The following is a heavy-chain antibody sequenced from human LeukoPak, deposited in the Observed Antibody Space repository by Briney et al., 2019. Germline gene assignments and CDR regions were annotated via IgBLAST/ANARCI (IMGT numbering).Heavy chain of an antibody. D-gene: IGHD4-23*01. CDR3: ARTPAYGGNSGGAFDI. CDR1: GGSISSYY. V-gene: IGHV4-59*01. Sequence: PSETLPLTYTVSGGSISSYYWSWIRQPPGKGLEWIGYIYYSGSTNYNPSLKSRVTISIDTSKNQFSLKLSSVTAADTAVYYCARTPAYGGNSGGAFDIWGQGTMVTVSS. J-gene: IGHJ3*02. CDR2: IYYSGST.